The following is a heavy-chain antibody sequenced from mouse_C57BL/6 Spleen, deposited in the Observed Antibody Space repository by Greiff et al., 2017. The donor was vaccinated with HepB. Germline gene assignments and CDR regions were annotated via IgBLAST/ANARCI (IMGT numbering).Heavy chain of an antibody. D-gene: IGHD4-1*01. J-gene: IGHJ4*01. Sequence: QVQLQQSGAELMKPGASVKLSCKATGYTFTGYWIEWVKQRPGHGLEWIGEILPGSGSTNYNEKFKGKATFTADTSSNPAYMQLSSLTTEDSAIYYCAKGKRTGTGSYAMDYWGQGTSVTVSS. CDR1: GYTFTGYW. CDR2: ILPGSGST. CDR3: AKGKRTGTGSYAMDY. V-gene: IGHV1-9*01.